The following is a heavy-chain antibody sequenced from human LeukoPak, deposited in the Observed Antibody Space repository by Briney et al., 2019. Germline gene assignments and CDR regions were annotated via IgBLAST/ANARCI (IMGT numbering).Heavy chain of an antibody. D-gene: IGHD3-10*01. J-gene: IGHJ4*02. CDR3: ATEGKMVRGVYTDY. CDR2: ISVYSGNT. V-gene: IGHV1-18*01. Sequence: ASVKVSCKASGYTFSSYAISWVRQAPGQGLEWMGWISVYSGNTQYAQKFQGRVTLTADTSTDTACMELSSLRSEDTAIYYCATEGKMVRGVYTDYWGQGTLVTVFS. CDR1: GYTFSSYA.